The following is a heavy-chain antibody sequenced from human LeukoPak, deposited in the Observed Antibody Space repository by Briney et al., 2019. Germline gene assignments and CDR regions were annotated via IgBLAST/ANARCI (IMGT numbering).Heavy chain of an antibody. CDR1: GFTVSSNS. Sequence: PGGSLRLSCTVSGFTVSSNSMSWVRQAPGKGLEWVSAISGSGGSTYYADSVKGRFTISRDNSKNTLYLQMNSLRAEDTAVYYCVKTGGYSYGYFDYWGQGTLVTVSS. D-gene: IGHD5-18*01. V-gene: IGHV3-23*01. CDR2: ISGSGGST. CDR3: VKTGGYSYGYFDY. J-gene: IGHJ4*02.